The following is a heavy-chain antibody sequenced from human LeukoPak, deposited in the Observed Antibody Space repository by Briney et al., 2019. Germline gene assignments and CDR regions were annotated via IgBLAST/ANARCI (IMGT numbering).Heavy chain of an antibody. CDR3: ARRRYYDSSGYSDYYYYYMDV. V-gene: IGHV3-21*01. D-gene: IGHD3-22*01. J-gene: IGHJ6*03. CDR2: ISSSSSYI. Sequence: PGGSLRLSCAASGFTFSSYSMNWVRQAPGKGLEWVSSISSSSSYIYYADSVKGRFTISRDNAKNSLYLQMNSLRAEDTAVYYCARRRYYDSSGYSDYYYYYMDVWGKGTTVTVSS. CDR1: GFTFSSYS.